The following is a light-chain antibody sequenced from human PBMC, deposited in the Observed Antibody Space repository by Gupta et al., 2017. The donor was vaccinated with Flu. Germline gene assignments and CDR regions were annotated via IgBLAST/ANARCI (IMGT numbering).Light chain of an antibody. CDR3: CSYAGSYTWV. CDR1: SSDVGGYDY. J-gene: IGLJ3*02. V-gene: IGLV2-11*01. Sequence: SALTQPRSVSGSPGQSITISCTGTSSDVGGYDYVSWYQQHPGKAPKLMIYDVNTRPSGVPDRFSASKSGNTASLTISGLQAQDEANYYCCSYAGSYTWVFGGGTNLTVL. CDR2: DVN.